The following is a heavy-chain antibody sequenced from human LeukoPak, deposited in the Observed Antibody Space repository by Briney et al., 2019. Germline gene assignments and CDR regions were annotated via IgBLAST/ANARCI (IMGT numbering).Heavy chain of an antibody. V-gene: IGHV4-59*01. CDR3: ARDRTLYKTRPYGMDV. D-gene: IGHD1-1*01. J-gene: IGHJ6*02. CDR2: IYYSGST. Sequence: NSSETLSLTCTVSGGSISSYHWSWIRQPPGKGLEWIGYIYYSGSTNYNPSLKSRVTISVDTSKNQFSLKLSSVTAADTAVYYCARDRTLYKTRPYGMDVWGQGTTVTVSS. CDR1: GGSISSYH.